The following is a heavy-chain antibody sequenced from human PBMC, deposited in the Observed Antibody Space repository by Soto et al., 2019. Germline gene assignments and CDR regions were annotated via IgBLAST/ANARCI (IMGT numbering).Heavy chain of an antibody. D-gene: IGHD6-19*01. Sequence: GASVKVSCKASGYTFTSYGISWVRQAPGQGLEWMGWISAYNGNTNYAQKLQGRVTMTTDTSTSTAYKELRSLRSDDTAVYYCARRRYSSGWYVDYWGQGTLVTVSS. CDR1: GYTFTSYG. CDR3: ARRRYSSGWYVDY. J-gene: IGHJ4*02. CDR2: ISAYNGNT. V-gene: IGHV1-18*01.